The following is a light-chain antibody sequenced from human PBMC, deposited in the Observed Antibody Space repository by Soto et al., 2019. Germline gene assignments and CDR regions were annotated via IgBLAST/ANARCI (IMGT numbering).Light chain of an antibody. CDR1: QSVSSY. Sequence: ENVLTQSPATLSLSPGERATLSCXASQSVSSYLAWYQHKPGQAPRLLIYDASNRATGIPARFSGSGSGTDFTLTISSLEPEDFAVYYCQQRSNWPWTFGQGTKVDI. V-gene: IGKV3-11*01. J-gene: IGKJ1*01. CDR3: QQRSNWPWT. CDR2: DAS.